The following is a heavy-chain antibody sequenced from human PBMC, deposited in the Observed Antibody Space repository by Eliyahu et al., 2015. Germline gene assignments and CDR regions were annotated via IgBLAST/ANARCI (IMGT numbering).Heavy chain of an antibody. Sequence: QVHLVESGGGVVQPGGSQRXXXAAXGFXXSXYGMHWVRQAPGKGLEWVAFIHYDGGNKYYADSVKGRFTISRDNPKNTLFLQMNTLRAEDTAVYYCASPPRTDYYYYGLDVWGQGTTVTVSS. D-gene: IGHD1-14*01. J-gene: IGHJ6*02. V-gene: IGHV3-30*02. CDR2: IHYDGGNK. CDR3: ASPPRTDYYYYGLDV. CDR1: GFXXSXYG.